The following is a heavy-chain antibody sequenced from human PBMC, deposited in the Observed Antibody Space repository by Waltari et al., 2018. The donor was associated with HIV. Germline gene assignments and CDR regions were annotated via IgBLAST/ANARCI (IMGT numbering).Heavy chain of an antibody. J-gene: IGHJ3*02. CDR1: GYSISSGYY. CDR3: ARGKGVTDAFDI. D-gene: IGHD3-16*01. Sequence: QVQLQESGPGLVKPSETLSLTCAVSGYSISSGYYWGWIRQPPGKGLEWIGSIYHSGSTSYNPSLKSRVTISVDTSKNQFSLKLSSVTAADTAVYYCARGKGVTDAFDIWGQGTMVTVSS. CDR2: IYHSGST. V-gene: IGHV4-38-2*01.